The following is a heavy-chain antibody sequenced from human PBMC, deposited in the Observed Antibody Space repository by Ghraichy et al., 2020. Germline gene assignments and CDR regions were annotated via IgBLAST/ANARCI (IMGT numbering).Heavy chain of an antibody. J-gene: IGHJ4*02. D-gene: IGHD2-15*01. V-gene: IGHV3-21*01. Sequence: GGSLRLSCAASGFTFSSYSMNWVRQAPGKGLEWVSSISSSSSYIYYADSVKGRFTISRDNAKNSLYLQMNSLRAEDTAVYYCACQGYSSGSSTQPSNDYWGQGTLVTVSS. CDR1: GFTFSSYS. CDR3: ACQGYSSGSSTQPSNDY. CDR2: ISSSSSYI.